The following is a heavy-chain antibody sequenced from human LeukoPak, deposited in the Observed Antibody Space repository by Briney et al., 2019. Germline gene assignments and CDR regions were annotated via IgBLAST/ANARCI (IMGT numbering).Heavy chain of an antibody. Sequence: GGSLRLSCAASGFTFSSYAMSWVRQAPGKGLEWVSAVSGSGGSTYYADSVKGRFTISRDNSKNTLYLQMNSLRAEDTAVYYCARDRGVVPAADGDFDYWGQGTLVTVSP. CDR1: GFTFSSYA. CDR2: VSGSGGST. V-gene: IGHV3-23*01. J-gene: IGHJ4*02. D-gene: IGHD2-2*01. CDR3: ARDRGVVPAADGDFDY.